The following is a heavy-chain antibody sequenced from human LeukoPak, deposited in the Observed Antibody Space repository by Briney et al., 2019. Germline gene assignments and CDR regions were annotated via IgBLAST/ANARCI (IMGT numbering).Heavy chain of an antibody. J-gene: IGHJ3*02. D-gene: IGHD3-3*01. CDR3: ARVIRRITIFGVARPDAFDI. CDR2: INTNTGNP. V-gene: IGHV7-4-1*02. CDR1: GYTFTRYA. Sequence: ASVKVSCKASGYTFTRYAMNWVRQAPGQGLEWMGWINTNTGNPTYAQGFTGRFVFSLDTSVSTAYLQISSLKAEDTAVYYCARVIRRITIFGVARPDAFDIWGQGTMVTVSS.